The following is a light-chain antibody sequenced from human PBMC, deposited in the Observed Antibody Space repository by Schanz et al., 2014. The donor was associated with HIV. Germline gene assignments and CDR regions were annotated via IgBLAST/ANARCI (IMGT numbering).Light chain of an antibody. CDR3: SSYTSSSTLE. J-gene: IGLJ2*01. Sequence: QSALTQPASVSGSPGQSITISCTGTSSDVGGYNYVSWYQQHPGKAPKLMIYDVSNRPSGVSTRFSGSKSDNTASLTISGLQAEDEADYYCSSYTSSSTLEFGGGTKLTVL. CDR1: SSDVGGYNY. V-gene: IGLV2-14*03. CDR2: DVS.